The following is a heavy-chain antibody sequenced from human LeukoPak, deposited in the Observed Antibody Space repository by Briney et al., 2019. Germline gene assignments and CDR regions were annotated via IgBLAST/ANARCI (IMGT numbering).Heavy chain of an antibody. CDR2: IYYSGST. D-gene: IGHD4-17*01. CDR3: ARTYGDYRFDY. Sequence: PSETLSLTCTVSGGSISNYYWSWIRQAPGKGLEFIGYIYYSGSTSYNPSLKSRVTISVDTSKKQFSLKLTSVTAADTAMYYCARTYGDYRFDYWGQGTLVTVSS. V-gene: IGHV4-59*01. J-gene: IGHJ4*02. CDR1: GGSISNYY.